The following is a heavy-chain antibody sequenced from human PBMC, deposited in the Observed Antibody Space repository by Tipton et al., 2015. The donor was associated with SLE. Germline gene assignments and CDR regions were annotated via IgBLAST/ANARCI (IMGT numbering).Heavy chain of an antibody. D-gene: IGHD1-26*01. CDR1: GGSFSGYY. CDR2: INHSGST. J-gene: IGHJ6*02. CDR3: ARVCLKWELLDLGGMDV. V-gene: IGHV4-34*01. Sequence: TLSLTCAVYGGSFSGYYWSWIRQPPGKGLEWIGEINHSGSTNYNPSLKSRVTISVDTSKNQFSLKLSSVTAADTAVYYCARVCLKWELLDLGGMDVGGQGTTVTVSS.